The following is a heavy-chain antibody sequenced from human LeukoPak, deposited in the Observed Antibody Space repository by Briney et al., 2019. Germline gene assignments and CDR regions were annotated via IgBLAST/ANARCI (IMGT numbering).Heavy chain of an antibody. D-gene: IGHD3-10*01. CDR3: AKGVAMGYYGSGSPVDY. CDR1: GFTFSTYA. CDR2: ISGSGGST. V-gene: IGHV3-23*01. Sequence: PGGSLRLSYAASGFTFSTYAMSWVRQAPGKGLEWVSAISGSGGSTYYADSVKGRLTISRDNSKNTLYLQMNSLRADDTAVYYCAKGVAMGYYGSGSPVDYWGQGTLVTVSS. J-gene: IGHJ4*02.